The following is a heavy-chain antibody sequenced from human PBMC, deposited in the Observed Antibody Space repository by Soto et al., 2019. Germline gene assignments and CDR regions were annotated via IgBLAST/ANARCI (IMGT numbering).Heavy chain of an antibody. J-gene: IGHJ6*02. CDR1: GFTFSSYG. D-gene: IGHD3-3*01. Sequence: QVQLVESGGGVVQPGRSLRLSCAASGFTFSSYGMHWVRQAPGKGLEWVAVISYDGSNKYYADSVKGRFTISRDNSKNTLYLQMNRLRAEDTAVYYCAKGSRSGYDFWSGSKYYYGMDVWGQGTTVTVS. CDR3: AKGSRSGYDFWSGSKYYYGMDV. CDR2: ISYDGSNK. V-gene: IGHV3-30*18.